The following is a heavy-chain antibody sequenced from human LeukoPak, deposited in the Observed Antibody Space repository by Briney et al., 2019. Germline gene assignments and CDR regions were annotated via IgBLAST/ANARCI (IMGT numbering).Heavy chain of an antibody. CDR2: ISSSSSYI. D-gene: IGHD1-14*01. CDR1: GFTFSSYS. CDR3: ARDLPGSDAFDI. Sequence: GGSLRLSCAASGFTFSSYSMNWVRQAPGKGLEWVSSISSSSSYIYYADSVKGRFTISRDNAKNSLYLQMNGLRAEDTAVYYCARDLPGSDAFDIWGQXTMVTVSS. V-gene: IGHV3-21*01. J-gene: IGHJ3*02.